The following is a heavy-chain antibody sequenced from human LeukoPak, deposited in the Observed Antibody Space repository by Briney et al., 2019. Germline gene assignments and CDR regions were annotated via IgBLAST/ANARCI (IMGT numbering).Heavy chain of an antibody. Sequence: GGSLRLSCAASGFTFSSYWMSWVRQAPGKGLEWVANIKQDGSEKYYVDSVKGQFTIYRDNAKNSLYLQMNSLRAEDTAVYYCARGVVPAAIDAFDIWGQGTMVTVSS. D-gene: IGHD2-2*01. CDR3: ARGVVPAAIDAFDI. J-gene: IGHJ3*02. V-gene: IGHV3-7*01. CDR2: IKQDGSEK. CDR1: GFTFSSYW.